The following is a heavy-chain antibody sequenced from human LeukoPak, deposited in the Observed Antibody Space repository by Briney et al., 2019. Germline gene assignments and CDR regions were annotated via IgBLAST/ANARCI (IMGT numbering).Heavy chain of an antibody. CDR2: IYYSGST. D-gene: IGHD1-26*01. V-gene: IGHV4-30-4*02. Sequence: PSETLSLTCTVSGGSISSGDYYWSWIRQPPGKGLEWIGYIYYSGSTYYNPSLKSRVTISVDTSKNQFSLKLSSVTAADTAVYYCARDIGGSRTYFDSWGQGTLVTVSS. CDR3: ARDIGGSRTYFDS. CDR1: GGSISSGDYY. J-gene: IGHJ4*02.